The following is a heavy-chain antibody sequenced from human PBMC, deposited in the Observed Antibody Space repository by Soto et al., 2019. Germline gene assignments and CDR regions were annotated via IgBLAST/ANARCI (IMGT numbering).Heavy chain of an antibody. CDR1: GFTFRNYA. CDR3: AKYYYGSGSYYNDPIDY. Sequence: GGSLRLSCDASGFTFRNYAMNWVRQAPGKGLEWVSAISGSGGSTYYADSVKGRFTISRDNSKNTLYLQMNSLRAEDTAVYYCAKYYYGSGSYYNDPIDYWGQGTLVTVSS. J-gene: IGHJ4*02. D-gene: IGHD3-10*01. V-gene: IGHV3-23*01. CDR2: ISGSGGST.